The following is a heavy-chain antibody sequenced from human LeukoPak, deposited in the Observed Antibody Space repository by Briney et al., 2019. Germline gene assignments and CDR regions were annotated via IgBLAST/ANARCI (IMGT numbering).Heavy chain of an antibody. CDR3: AKGAAARSYVYFEY. V-gene: IGHV3-30*04. Sequence: GGSLRLSCAASGFTFSSYAMHWVRQAPGKGLEWVAVISYDGSNKYYADSVKGRFTISRDNSKNTLYLQMNSLRAEDSAVYYCAKGAAARSYVYFEYWVQGTLVTVSS. D-gene: IGHD6-6*01. CDR1: GFTFSSYA. J-gene: IGHJ4*02. CDR2: ISYDGSNK.